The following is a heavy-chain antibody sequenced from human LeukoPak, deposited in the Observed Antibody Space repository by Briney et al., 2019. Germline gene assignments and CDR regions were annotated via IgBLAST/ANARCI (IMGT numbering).Heavy chain of an antibody. V-gene: IGHV3-23*01. CDR1: GFTFSSYA. J-gene: IGHJ3*02. Sequence: GGSLRLSCAASGFTFSSYALSLVRQAPREGLEGVSAISGSGGSTYYADSVKGRFTISRDNSKNTLYLRMNSLRAEDTAVYYCAKVTAAAGISGYDAFDIWGQGTMVTVSS. CDR2: ISGSGGST. D-gene: IGHD6-13*01. CDR3: AKVTAAAGISGYDAFDI.